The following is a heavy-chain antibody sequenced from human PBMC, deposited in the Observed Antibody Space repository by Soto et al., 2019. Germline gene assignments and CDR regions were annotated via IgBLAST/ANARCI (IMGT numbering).Heavy chain of an antibody. J-gene: IGHJ4*02. V-gene: IGHV3-30*18. D-gene: IGHD1-26*01. CDR3: AKDRLSIVGATTSSSLDY. CDR1: GFTFSSYG. Sequence: GGSLRLSCAASGFTFSSYGMHWVRQAPGKGLEWVAVISYDGSNKYYADSVKGRFTISRDNSKNTLYLQMNSLRAEDTAVYYCAKDRLSIVGATTSSSLDYWGQGTQV. CDR2: ISYDGSNK.